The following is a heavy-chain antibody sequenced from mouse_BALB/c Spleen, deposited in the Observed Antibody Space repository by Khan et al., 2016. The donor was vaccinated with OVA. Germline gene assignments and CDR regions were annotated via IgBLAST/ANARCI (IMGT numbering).Heavy chain of an antibody. V-gene: IGHV2-6-5*01. Sequence: QVQLKESGPGLVAPSQNLSITCTVSGFSLSDYGVSWIRQPPGKGLEWLGVIWGGGSTYYNSALKSRLSISKDNSKSQVFLKMSSLQSDDTAMFYCAKGVCVYYDTLDYWGQGTSVTVSA. CDR2: IWGGGST. J-gene: IGHJ4*01. CDR1: GFSLSDYG. CDR3: AKGVCVYYDTLDY.